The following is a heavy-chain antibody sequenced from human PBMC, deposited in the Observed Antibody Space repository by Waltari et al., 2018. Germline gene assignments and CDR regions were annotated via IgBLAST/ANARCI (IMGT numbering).Heavy chain of an antibody. J-gene: IGHJ4*02. CDR3: VRGMGDY. CDR1: GFTFRTHW. Sequence: EVRLVESGGGLVQPGRSLRVSCAASGFTFRTHWMHWVRQVPGKGLMWASRINSGGTITTSADAVKGRFTISRDNVKNTLYLQMNSLRAEDTGLYFCVRGMGDYWGRGTLVTVSS. D-gene: IGHD1-26*01. CDR2: INSGGTIT. V-gene: IGHV3-74*01.